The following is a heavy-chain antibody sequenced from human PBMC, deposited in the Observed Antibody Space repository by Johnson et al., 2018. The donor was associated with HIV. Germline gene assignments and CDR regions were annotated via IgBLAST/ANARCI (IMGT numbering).Heavy chain of an antibody. CDR1: GFIFSSYG. Sequence: QVQLVESGGGVVQPGRSVRLSCAASGFIFSSYGMHWVRQAPGKGLEWVAVIWSDGSNKYYADSVKGRFTISRDNSKNTLYLQMNSLRAEDTAVYYCAKDVGNYWPNAFDIWGQGTVVTVSS. CDR3: AKDVGNYWPNAFDI. V-gene: IGHV3-33*06. CDR2: IWSDGSNK. D-gene: IGHD3-22*01. J-gene: IGHJ3*02.